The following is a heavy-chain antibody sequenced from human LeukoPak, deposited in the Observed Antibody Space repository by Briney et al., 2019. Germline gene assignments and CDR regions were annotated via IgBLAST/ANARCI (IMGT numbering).Heavy chain of an antibody. J-gene: IGHJ3*02. Sequence: GASVKVSCKASGGTFSSYAISWVRQAPGQGLEWMGGIIPIFGTANYAQKFQGRVTITADESTSTACMELSSLRSEDTAVYYCARLGYSYGSRVAAFDIWGQGTMVTVSS. V-gene: IGHV1-69*13. CDR3: ARLGYSYGSRVAAFDI. D-gene: IGHD5-18*01. CDR2: IIPIFGTA. CDR1: GGTFSSYA.